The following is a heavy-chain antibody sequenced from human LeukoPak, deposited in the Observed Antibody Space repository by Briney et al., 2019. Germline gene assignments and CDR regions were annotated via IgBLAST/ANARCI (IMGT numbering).Heavy chain of an antibody. V-gene: IGHV1-2*02. Sequence: ASVKVSCKASGYTFTNYGISWVRQAPGQGLEWMGWINPNSGGTNYAQKFQGRVTMTRDTSISTAYMELSRLRSDDTAVYYCARGGLDYFDYWGQGTLVTVSS. CDR2: INPNSGGT. CDR1: GYTFTNYG. J-gene: IGHJ4*02. CDR3: ARGGLDYFDY. D-gene: IGHD5-12*01.